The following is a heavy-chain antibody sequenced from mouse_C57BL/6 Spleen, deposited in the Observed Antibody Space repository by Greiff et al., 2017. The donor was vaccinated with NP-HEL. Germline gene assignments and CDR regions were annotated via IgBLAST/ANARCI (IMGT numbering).Heavy chain of an antibody. CDR3: ARQLRLGGFAY. CDR1: GYTFTSYW. J-gene: IGHJ3*01. Sequence: QVQLQQSGAELVKPGASVKLSCKASGYTFTSYWMHWVKQRPGQGLEWIGMIHPNSGSTNYNEKFKSKATLTVDKSSSTAYMPLSSLTSEDSAVYYCARQLRLGGFAYWGQGTLVTVSA. CDR2: IHPNSGST. D-gene: IGHD3-2*02. V-gene: IGHV1-64*01.